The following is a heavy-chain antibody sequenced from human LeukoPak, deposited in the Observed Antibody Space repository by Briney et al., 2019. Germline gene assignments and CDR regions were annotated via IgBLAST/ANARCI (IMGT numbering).Heavy chain of an antibody. CDR3: ASTLAGYCSGGSCYGGY. J-gene: IGHJ4*02. CDR2: ISSNGSTI. CDR1: GFTFSSYS. D-gene: IGHD2-15*01. V-gene: IGHV3-48*04. Sequence: GGSLRLSCAASGFTFSSYSMSWIRQAPGKGLEWVSYISSNGSTIYYADSVKGRFTISRDNAKNSLYLQMNSLRAEDTAVYYCASTLAGYCSGGSCYGGYWGQGTLVTVSS.